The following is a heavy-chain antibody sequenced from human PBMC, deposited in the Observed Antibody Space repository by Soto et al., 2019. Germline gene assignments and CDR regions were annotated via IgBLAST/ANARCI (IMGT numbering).Heavy chain of an antibody. CDR3: AAGASTYCSSASCPTFDN. CDR1: GITFSRSG. V-gene: IGHV1-58*02. Sequence: GASVKVSCKTSGITFSRSGMQWVRQARGQRLEWIGWIVVGSGYTNYAQKFQERVTITRDMSTSTVYMELSSLRSEDTAVYYCAAGASTYCSSASCPTFDNWGQGTLVTVSS. D-gene: IGHD2-2*01. J-gene: IGHJ4*02. CDR2: IVVGSGYT.